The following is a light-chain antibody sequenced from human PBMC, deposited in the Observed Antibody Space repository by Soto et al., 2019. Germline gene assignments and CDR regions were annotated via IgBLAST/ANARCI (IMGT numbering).Light chain of an antibody. CDR1: QSVSSD. Sequence: EIVMTQSPATLSVSPGESATHSCRASQSVSSDLAWYQQKPGQAPRPLIYGASTRATGIPARFSGSGSGTEFTLTISSLQSEDFAVYYCQQYNNWLWSFGQGTKVEIK. CDR2: GAS. V-gene: IGKV3-15*01. J-gene: IGKJ1*01. CDR3: QQYNNWLWS.